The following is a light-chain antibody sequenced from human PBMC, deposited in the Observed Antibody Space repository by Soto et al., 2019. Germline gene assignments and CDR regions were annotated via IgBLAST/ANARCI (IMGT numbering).Light chain of an antibody. J-gene: IGLJ3*02. CDR2: EVS. Sequence: QSALTQPASVSGSPGQSITISCTGTSSDVGGYNYVSWYQQHPGKAPKLMIYEVSNRPSGVSNRFSGSKSGNTASLTISGLQAEDGADNSGSPYTGSGPRGSAGGPSSPS. V-gene: IGLV2-14*01. CDR1: SSDVGGYNY. CDR3: SPYTGSGPRG.